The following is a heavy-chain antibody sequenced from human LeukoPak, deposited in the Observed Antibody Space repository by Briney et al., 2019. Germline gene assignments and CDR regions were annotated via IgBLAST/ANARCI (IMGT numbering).Heavy chain of an antibody. D-gene: IGHD4-17*01. J-gene: IGHJ4*02. Sequence: GGSLRLSCAASGFTFSSYSMNWVRQAPGKGLEWVSSISSSSSYIYYADSVKGRFTISRDNAKNSLYLQMNSLRAEDTAVHYCARDHDYGDYALGYWGQGTLVTVSS. CDR2: ISSSSSYI. V-gene: IGHV3-21*01. CDR1: GFTFSSYS. CDR3: ARDHDYGDYALGY.